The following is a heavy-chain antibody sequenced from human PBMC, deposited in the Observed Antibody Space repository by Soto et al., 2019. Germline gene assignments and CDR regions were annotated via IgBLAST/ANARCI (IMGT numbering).Heavy chain of an antibody. CDR1: VGSISTTTYF. J-gene: IGHJ4*02. D-gene: IGHD3-10*01. Sequence: SETLSLTCTVSVGSISTTTYFWAWIRQPPGKGLEWIGKIYHSGSTSYNPSLNSRVTISVDTSKNQFSLKLISVTVADTAVYYCAMSITPYLFDYWGQGTLVTVSS. CDR2: IYHSGST. V-gene: IGHV4-30-4*01. CDR3: AMSITPYLFDY.